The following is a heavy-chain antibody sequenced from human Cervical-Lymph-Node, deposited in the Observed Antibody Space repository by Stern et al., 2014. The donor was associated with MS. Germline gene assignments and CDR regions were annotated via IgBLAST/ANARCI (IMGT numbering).Heavy chain of an antibody. J-gene: IGHJ4*02. V-gene: IGHV4-61*02. D-gene: IGHD3/OR15-3a*01. CDR2: IYISGST. CDR3: AREGETSDFFPFDY. Sequence: QVQLVESGPGLVKPSQTLSLTCTVSGGSMNSRPYYWNWLRQPAGKALEWIGRIYISGSTNYNPSLESRVTISIDTSKNQLSLHRGFVTAADTAVYYCAREGETSDFFPFDYWGQGAQVIVSS. CDR1: GGSMNSRPYY.